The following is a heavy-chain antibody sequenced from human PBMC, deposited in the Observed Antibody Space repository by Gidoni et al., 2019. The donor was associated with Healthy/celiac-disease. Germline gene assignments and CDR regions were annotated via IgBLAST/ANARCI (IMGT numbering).Heavy chain of an antibody. J-gene: IGHJ6*02. V-gene: IGHV4-34*01. CDR3: ARGLWLANGGGYYYYYGMDV. CDR1: GGSFSGYY. D-gene: IGHD6-19*01. CDR2: INHSGST. Sequence: QVQLQQWGAGLLKPSETLSLTCAVYGGSFSGYYWSWIRQPPGKGLEWIGEINHSGSTTYNPSLKSRVTISVDTSKNQFSLKLSSVTAADTAVYYCARGLWLANGGGYYYYYGMDVWGQGTTVTVSS.